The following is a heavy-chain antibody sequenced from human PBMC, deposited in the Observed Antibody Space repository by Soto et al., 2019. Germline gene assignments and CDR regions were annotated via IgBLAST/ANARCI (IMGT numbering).Heavy chain of an antibody. Sequence: GGSLRLSCAASGFTVSSNYMSWVRQAPGKGLEWVGFIRSKAYGGTTEYAASVKGRFTISRDDSKSIAYLQMNSLKTEDTAVYYCTRVLRRGVLEWLSEGAVDYWGQGTLVTVSS. CDR2: IRSKAYGGTT. J-gene: IGHJ4*02. CDR1: GFTVSSNY. V-gene: IGHV3-49*04. D-gene: IGHD3-3*01. CDR3: TRVLRRGVLEWLSEGAVDY.